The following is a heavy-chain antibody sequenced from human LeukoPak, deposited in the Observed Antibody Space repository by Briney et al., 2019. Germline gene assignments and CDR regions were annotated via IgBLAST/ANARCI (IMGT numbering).Heavy chain of an antibody. CDR3: ARAAGVMATIRY. V-gene: IGHV3-21*01. CDR1: GFTFSSYS. Sequence: SGGSLRLSCAASGFTFSSYSMNWVRQAPGKGLEWVSPISSSSSYIYYADSVKGRFTISRDNAKNSLYLQMNSLRAEDTAVYYCARAAGVMATIRYWGQGTLVTVSS. J-gene: IGHJ4*02. CDR2: ISSSSSYI. D-gene: IGHD5-24*01.